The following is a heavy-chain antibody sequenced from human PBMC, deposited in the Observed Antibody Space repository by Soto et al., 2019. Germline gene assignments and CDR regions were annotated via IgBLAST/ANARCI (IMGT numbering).Heavy chain of an antibody. CDR2: LYRTDGT. D-gene: IGHD5-12*01. Sequence: GGSLRLSCVASGFTVNGKRYITWVRQAPGKGLEWVSGLYRTDGTYYADSVKGRFTVSLDNSKNTVYIQMNSLRPEDTALYYCATWLKHEHALDEWGPGTMVTVSS. V-gene: IGHV3-53*01. J-gene: IGHJ3*01. CDR3: ATWLKHEHALDE. CDR1: GFTVNGKRY.